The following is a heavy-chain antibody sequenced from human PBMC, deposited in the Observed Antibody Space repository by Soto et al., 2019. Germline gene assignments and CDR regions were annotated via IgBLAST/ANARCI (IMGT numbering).Heavy chain of an antibody. CDR1: GFSFSYYA. Sequence: QVQLVESGGGVVQPERSLRLSCAASGFSFSYYAIHWVRQAPGKGLEWVALVSFDGSTKYYADSVKGRFTISRDNSKSTLSLQMNSLRDDDTAVYYCASEGQTAVWGSNFAYWGQGTLVTVSS. V-gene: IGHV3-30-3*01. J-gene: IGHJ4*02. CDR3: ASEGQTAVWGSNFAY. D-gene: IGHD3-16*01. CDR2: VSFDGSTK.